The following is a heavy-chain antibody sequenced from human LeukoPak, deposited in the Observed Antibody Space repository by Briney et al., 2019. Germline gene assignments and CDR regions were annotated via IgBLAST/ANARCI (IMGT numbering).Heavy chain of an antibody. CDR2: ISSNGDNT. J-gene: IGHJ4*02. CDR3: TTGELLFLDY. V-gene: IGHV3-64*04. CDR1: GFTFSTYV. D-gene: IGHD1-26*01. Sequence: GGSLRLSCSVSGFTFSTYVMHWVRQAPGKGLEYVSAISSNGDNTYYADSVKGRFTISRDDSKNTLYLQMNSLKAEDTAVYYCTTGELLFLDYWGQGTLVTVSS.